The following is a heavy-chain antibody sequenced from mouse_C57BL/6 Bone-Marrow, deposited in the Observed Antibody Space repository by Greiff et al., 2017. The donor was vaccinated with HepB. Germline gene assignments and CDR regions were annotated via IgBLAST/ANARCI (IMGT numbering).Heavy chain of an antibody. D-gene: IGHD2-1*01. J-gene: IGHJ4*01. Sequence: QVQLKESGPGLVAPSQSLSITCTVSGFSLTSYAISWVRQPPGKGLEWLGVIWTGGGTNYNSALKSRLSISKDNSKSQVFLKMNSLQTDDTARYYCARNSRRSPIYYGNLLAMDYWGQGTSVTVSS. CDR2: IWTGGGT. CDR1: GFSLTSYA. V-gene: IGHV2-9-1*01. CDR3: ARNSRRSPIYYGNLLAMDY.